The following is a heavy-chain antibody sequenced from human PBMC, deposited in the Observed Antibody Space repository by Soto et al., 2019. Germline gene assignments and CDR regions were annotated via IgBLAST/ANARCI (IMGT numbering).Heavy chain of an antibody. D-gene: IGHD6-13*01. CDR2: IYSGGGT. CDR3: ARYSSSWYLSFDY. V-gene: IGHV3-53*01. Sequence: GGSLRLSCAASGFTVSSNYMSWVRQAPGKGLEWVSVIYSGGGTYYADSVKGRFTISRDNSKNTLYLQMNSLRAEDTAVYYCARYSSSWYLSFDYWGQGTLVTVSS. CDR1: GFTVSSNY. J-gene: IGHJ4*02.